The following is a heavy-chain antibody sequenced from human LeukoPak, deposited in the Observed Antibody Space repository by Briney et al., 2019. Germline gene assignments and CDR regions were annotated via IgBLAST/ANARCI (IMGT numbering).Heavy chain of an antibody. V-gene: IGHV4-31*03. D-gene: IGHD3-22*01. Sequence: PSETLSLTCTVSGGSISSGAYYWSWIRQHPGKGLEWIGYIYHGGSTYYNPPLKSRLTISVEMSKNQLSLKLSSVTAADTAVYYCARARDYYDSSGRRDAFDIWGQGTMVTVSS. J-gene: IGHJ3*02. CDR2: IYHGGST. CDR3: ARARDYYDSSGRRDAFDI. CDR1: GGSISSGAYY.